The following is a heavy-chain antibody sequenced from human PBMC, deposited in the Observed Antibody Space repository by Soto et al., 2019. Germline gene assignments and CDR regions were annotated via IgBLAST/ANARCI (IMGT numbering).Heavy chain of an antibody. D-gene: IGHD1-20*01. CDR2: ISSSSYI. Sequence: GGSLRLSCAASGFTFSSYSMNWVRQAPGKGLEWVSSISSSSYIYYADSVKGRFTISRDNAKNSLYLQMNSLRAEDTAVYYCARSITGTTILPDNDYWGQGTLVTVSS. CDR3: ARSITGTTILPDNDY. V-gene: IGHV3-21*01. J-gene: IGHJ4*02. CDR1: GFTFSSYS.